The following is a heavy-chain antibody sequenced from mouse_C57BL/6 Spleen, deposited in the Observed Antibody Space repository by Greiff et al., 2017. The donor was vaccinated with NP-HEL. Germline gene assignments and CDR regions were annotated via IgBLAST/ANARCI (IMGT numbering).Heavy chain of an antibody. CDR3: ARWGLGFAY. V-gene: IGHV1-82*01. Sequence: QVQLQQSGPELVKPGASVTISCKASGYAFSSSWMNWVKQRPGKGLEWIGRIYPGDGDTNYNGKFKGKATLTADKSSSTAYMQLSSLTSEDSAVYFCARWGLGFAYWGQGTLVTVSA. CDR1: GYAFSSSW. J-gene: IGHJ3*01. CDR2: IYPGDGDT. D-gene: IGHD3-3*01.